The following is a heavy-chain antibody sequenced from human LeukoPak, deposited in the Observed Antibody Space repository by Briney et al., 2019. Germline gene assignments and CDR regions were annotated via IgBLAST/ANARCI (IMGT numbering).Heavy chain of an antibody. Sequence: SGGSRSLSFEASGFTFSSYERNGVRQAPGRGLGWVSYISSSGSTIYYADSVKGRFTISRDNAKNSLYLQMNSLRAEDTAVYYCAELGITMIGGVWGKGTTVTISS. J-gene: IGHJ6*04. D-gene: IGHD3-10*02. CDR1: GFTFSSYE. CDR2: ISSSGSTI. CDR3: AELGITMIGGV. V-gene: IGHV3-48*03.